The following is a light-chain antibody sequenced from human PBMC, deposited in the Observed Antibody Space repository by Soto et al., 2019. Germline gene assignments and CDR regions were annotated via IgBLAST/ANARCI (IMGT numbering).Light chain of an antibody. CDR3: QQYGSSEII. CDR1: QSVSSY. Sequence: VMSRSPAHLSVFPGERATLYSRASQSVSSYLAWYQQKPGQAPRLLIYYISSMATGIPDRFSGSVSGTGFTLTITRLEPEDFAVFYCQQYGSSEIIFGQGTRLAI. V-gene: IGKV3-20*01. CDR2: YIS. J-gene: IGKJ5*01.